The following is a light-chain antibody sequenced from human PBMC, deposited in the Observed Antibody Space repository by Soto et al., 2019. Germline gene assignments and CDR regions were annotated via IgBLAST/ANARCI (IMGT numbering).Light chain of an antibody. V-gene: IGLV2-8*01. Sequence: QSALTQPPSASGSPGQSVTISCTGTSSDVGGYNYVYWYQQHPGKAPKLMIYEVTKRPSGVPDRFSGSKSGNTASLTVSGLQAEDEADYYCSSYADSNSYVFGTGTKLIVL. CDR2: EVT. CDR1: SSDVGGYNY. J-gene: IGLJ1*01. CDR3: SSYADSNSYV.